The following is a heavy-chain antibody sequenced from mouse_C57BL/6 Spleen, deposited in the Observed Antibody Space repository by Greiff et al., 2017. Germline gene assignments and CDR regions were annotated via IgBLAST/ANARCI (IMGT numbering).Heavy chain of an antibody. J-gene: IGHJ4*01. CDR1: GYTFTSYW. D-gene: IGHD1-1*01. CDR3: ARSSITTVVDYAMDY. V-gene: IGHV1-52*01. Sequence: VQLQQPGAELVRPGSSVKLSCKASGYTFTSYWMHWVKQRPIQGLEWIGNIDPSDSETHYNQKFKDKATLTVDKSSSTAYMQLSSLTSEDSAVXYCARSSITTVVDYAMDYWGQGTSVTVSS. CDR2: IDPSDSET.